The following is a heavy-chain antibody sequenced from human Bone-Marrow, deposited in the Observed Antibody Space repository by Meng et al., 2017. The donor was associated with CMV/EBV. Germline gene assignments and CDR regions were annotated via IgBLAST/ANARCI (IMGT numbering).Heavy chain of an antibody. CDR3: ARARYYGSGISGLDV. J-gene: IGHJ6*02. D-gene: IGHD3-10*01. V-gene: IGHV3-74*01. CDR2: INSDGSST. Sequence: GGSLRLSCAASGFTFSSYWMHWVRHAPGKGLVWVSRINSDGSSTNYADSVKGRFTISRDNAKNTLYMQMNSLRAEYTAVYYCARARYYGSGISGLDVWGQGTTVTVSS. CDR1: GFTFSSYW.